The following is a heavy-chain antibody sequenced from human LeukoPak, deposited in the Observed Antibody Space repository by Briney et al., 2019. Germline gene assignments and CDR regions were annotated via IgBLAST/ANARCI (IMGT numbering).Heavy chain of an antibody. D-gene: IGHD3-10*01. CDR1: GFTLSTKY. V-gene: IGHV3-66*01. Sequence: PGGSLRLSCAASGFTLSTKYMSWVRQSPGRGLEWLSVIYSGGSTNYADSVKGRFTISRDNSKNTLYLQMNSLRAEDTSVYYCARVKDRGVVDYWGQGTLVTVSS. CDR2: IYSGGST. J-gene: IGHJ4*02. CDR3: ARVKDRGVVDY.